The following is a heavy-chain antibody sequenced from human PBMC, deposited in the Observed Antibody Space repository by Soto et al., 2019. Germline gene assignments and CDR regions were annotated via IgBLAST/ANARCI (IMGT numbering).Heavy chain of an antibody. CDR1: GGSFSGYY. D-gene: IGHD5-18*01. CDR2: INHSGST. J-gene: IGHJ6*02. CDR3: ARGLGYSYGRYYYGMDV. V-gene: IGHV4-34*01. Sequence: SETLSLTCAVYGGSFSGYYWSWIRQPPGKGLEWIGEINHSGSTNYNPSLKSRVTISVDTSKNQFSLKLSSVTAADTAVYYCARGLGYSYGRYYYGMDVWGQGTTVTVSS.